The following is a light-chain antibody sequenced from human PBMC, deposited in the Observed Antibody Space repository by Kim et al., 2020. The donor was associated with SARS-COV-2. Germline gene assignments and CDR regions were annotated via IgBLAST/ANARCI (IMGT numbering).Light chain of an antibody. J-gene: IGKJ1*01. CDR2: GAS. CDR3: QQYNKWPGT. CDR1: ESVSSY. V-gene: IGKV3-15*01. Sequence: EIVMTQSPATLSVSPGERATLSCRASESVSSYLAWYQQKLGQAPRLLIYGASIRATGIPARFSGSGSGTEFTLTISSLQSEDFAVYYCQQYNKWPGTFGQGTKVDIK.